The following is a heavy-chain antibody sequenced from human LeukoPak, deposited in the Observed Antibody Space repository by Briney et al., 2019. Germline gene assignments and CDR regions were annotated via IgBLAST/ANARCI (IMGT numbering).Heavy chain of an antibody. V-gene: IGHV5-10-1*01. CDR1: GYSFTSYW. J-gene: IGHJ6*04. CDR2: IDPSDSYT. Sequence: GESPRISCKGSGYSFTSYWIGWVRQMPGKGLEWMGRIDPSDSYTNYSPSFQGHVTISADKSISTAYLQWSSLKASDTAMYYCARDPMVRGVIITKDYYYYYGMDVWGKGTTVTVSS. D-gene: IGHD3-10*01. CDR3: ARDPMVRGVIITKDYYYYYGMDV.